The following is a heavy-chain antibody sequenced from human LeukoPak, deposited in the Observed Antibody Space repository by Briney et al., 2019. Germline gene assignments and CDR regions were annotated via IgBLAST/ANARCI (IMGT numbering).Heavy chain of an antibody. Sequence: PWASVKVSCKASGYTFTSYGLSWVRQAPGQGLEWMGWISAYNGNTNYAQKLQGRVTMTTDTSTSTASMDLRSLRSDDTAVYYCAKKGYYDGSGYYMYYFDHWGQGTLVTVSS. V-gene: IGHV1-18*01. CDR2: ISAYNGNT. CDR3: AKKGYYDGSGYYMYYFDH. D-gene: IGHD3-22*01. CDR1: GYTFTSYG. J-gene: IGHJ4*02.